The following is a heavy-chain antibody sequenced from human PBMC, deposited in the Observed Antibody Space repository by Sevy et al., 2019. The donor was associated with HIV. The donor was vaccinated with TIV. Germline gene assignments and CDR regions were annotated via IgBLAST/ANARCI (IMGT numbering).Heavy chain of an antibody. CDR1: GFTFSDYA. CDR2: IKTKTYGGTT. V-gene: IGHV3-49*04. Sequence: GGSLRLSCTASGFTFSDYAMSWVRQAPGKGLEWVGFIKTKTYGGTTEYAALVKARFIISRDDSKNIAYLQMNSLKTEDTAVYYCTRDLYGSGWFYFDYWGQGTLVTVSS. J-gene: IGHJ4*02. CDR3: TRDLYGSGWFYFDY. D-gene: IGHD6-19*01.